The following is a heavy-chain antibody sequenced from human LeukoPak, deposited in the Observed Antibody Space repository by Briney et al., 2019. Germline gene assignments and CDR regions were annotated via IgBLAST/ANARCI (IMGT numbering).Heavy chain of an antibody. CDR2: IWYDGSTK. J-gene: IGHJ4*02. V-gene: IGHV3-33*01. D-gene: IGHD4-17*01. CDR1: GFTFSSYG. CDR3: ARSTTVTLQSFDY. Sequence: PGGSLRLSCAAYGFTFSSYGMHWVRQAPGKGLEWVAVIWYDGSTKYYADSVRGRFSISRDNSKNTLYLQMDSQRAEDTAVYYCARSTTVTLQSFDYWGQGTLVTVSS.